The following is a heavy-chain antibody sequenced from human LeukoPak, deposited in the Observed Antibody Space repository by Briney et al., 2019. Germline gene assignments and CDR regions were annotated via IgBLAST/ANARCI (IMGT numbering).Heavy chain of an antibody. V-gene: IGHV4-39*01. Sequence: SETLSLTCTVSGGSISSSSYYWGWIRQPPGQGLEWIGSIYYSGSTYYNPSLKSRVTISVDTSKNQFSLKLSSVTAADTAVYYCARQLAGIDPYYFDYWGQGTLVTVSS. D-gene: IGHD6-19*01. CDR1: GGSISSSSYY. CDR3: ARQLAGIDPYYFDY. J-gene: IGHJ4*02. CDR2: IYYSGST.